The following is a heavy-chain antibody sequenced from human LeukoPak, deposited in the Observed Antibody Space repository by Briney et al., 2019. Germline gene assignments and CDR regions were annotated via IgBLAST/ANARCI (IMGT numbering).Heavy chain of an antibody. CDR3: AKDQWYCSGGSCYGVDY. V-gene: IGHV3-30*18. CDR1: GFTFSTYG. Sequence: GGSLRPSCAASGFTFSTYGMRWVRQAPGKGLEWVSVISFDGGSKYYADSVKGRFTISRDNSKNTLYLQMNNLRTEDTAVFYCAKDQWYCSGGSCYGVDYWGQGTLVTVSS. D-gene: IGHD2-15*01. J-gene: IGHJ4*02. CDR2: ISFDGGSK.